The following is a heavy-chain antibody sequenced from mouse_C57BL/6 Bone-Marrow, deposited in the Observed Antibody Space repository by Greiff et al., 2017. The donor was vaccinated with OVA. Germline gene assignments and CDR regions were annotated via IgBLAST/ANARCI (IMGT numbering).Heavy chain of an antibody. CDR3: ARKPPIYYYGPLPFDV. D-gene: IGHD1-1*01. CDR2: IYPGSGST. Sequence: QVQLQQPGAELVKPGASVKMSCKASGYTFTSYWITWVKQRPGQGLEWIGDIYPGSGSTNYNEKFKSKATLTVDTSSSTAYMQLSSLTSEDSAVYYCARKPPIYYYGPLPFDVGGTGTTVTVSS. J-gene: IGHJ1*03. V-gene: IGHV1-55*01. CDR1: GYTFTSYW.